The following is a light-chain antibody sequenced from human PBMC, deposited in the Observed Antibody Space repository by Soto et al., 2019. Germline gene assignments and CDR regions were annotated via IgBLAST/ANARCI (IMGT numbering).Light chain of an antibody. CDR3: QQSYSTPFT. J-gene: IGKJ3*01. V-gene: IGKV1-39*01. CDR1: QSILNY. Sequence: DIQMTQTPSSLSASIGDRVTITCRASQSILNYLNWYQQKPGKAPKLLIYATSSLQSGVPSRFSGSESGTDFTLTISSLQPGDFATYYSQQSYSTPFTFGPGAKVDI. CDR2: ATS.